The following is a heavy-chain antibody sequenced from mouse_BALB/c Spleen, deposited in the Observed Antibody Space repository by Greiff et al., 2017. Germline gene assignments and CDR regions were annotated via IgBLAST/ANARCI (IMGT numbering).Heavy chain of an antibody. CDR1: GFSLTSYG. Sequence: VQLVESGPGLVQPSQSLSITCTVSGFSLTSYGVHWVRQSPGKGLEWLGVIWSGGSTDYNAAFISRLSISKDNSKSQVFFKMNSLQANDTAIYYCARRGNYDYDEDYYAMDYWGQGTSVTVSS. CDR3: ARRGNYDYDEDYYAMDY. J-gene: IGHJ4*01. D-gene: IGHD2-4*01. V-gene: IGHV2-2*02. CDR2: IWSGGST.